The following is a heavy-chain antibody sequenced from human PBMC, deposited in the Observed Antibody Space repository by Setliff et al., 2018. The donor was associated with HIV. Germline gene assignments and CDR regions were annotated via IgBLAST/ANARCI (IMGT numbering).Heavy chain of an antibody. CDR2: ISTTGTTT. V-gene: IGHV3-11*04. J-gene: IGHJ4*02. Sequence: GGSLRLSCEASGFTFSDYYMSWVRLAPGKGLEWLSIISTTGTTTYYADSVKGRFTISRDNARNLVFLQMNSLRAEDTAVYYCVRDTEVSSSWSFDYWGQGTLVTVSS. CDR3: VRDTEVSSSWSFDY. CDR1: GFTFSDYY. D-gene: IGHD6-13*01.